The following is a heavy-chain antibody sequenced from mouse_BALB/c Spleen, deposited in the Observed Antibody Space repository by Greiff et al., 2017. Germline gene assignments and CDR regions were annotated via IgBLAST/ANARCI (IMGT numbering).Heavy chain of an antibody. CDR3: ARREDGYYVAMDY. J-gene: IGHJ4*01. Sequence: EVQRVESGGGLVQPGGSRKLSCAASGFTFSSFGMHWVRQAPEKGLEWVAYISSGSSTIYYADTVKGRFTISRDNPKNTLFLQMTSLRSEDTAMYYCARREDGYYVAMDYWGQGTSVTVSS. D-gene: IGHD2-3*01. V-gene: IGHV5-17*02. CDR2: ISSGSSTI. CDR1: GFTFSSFG.